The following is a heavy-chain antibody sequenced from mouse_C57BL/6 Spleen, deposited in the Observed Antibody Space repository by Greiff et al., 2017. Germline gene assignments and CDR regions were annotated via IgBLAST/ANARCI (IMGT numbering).Heavy chain of an antibody. Sequence: VQLQQSGAELVRPGTSVKVSCKASGYAFTNYLIEWVKQRPGPGLEWIGVINPGSGGTNYNEKFKGKATLTADKSSSTAYMQLSSLTSEDSAVYFCARNYYGSRFYYFDYWGQGTTLTVSS. CDR2: INPGSGGT. J-gene: IGHJ2*01. V-gene: IGHV1-54*01. CDR3: ARNYYGSRFYYFDY. CDR1: GYAFTNYL. D-gene: IGHD1-1*01.